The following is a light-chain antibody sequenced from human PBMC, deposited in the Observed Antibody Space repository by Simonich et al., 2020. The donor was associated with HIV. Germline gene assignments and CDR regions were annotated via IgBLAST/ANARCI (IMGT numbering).Light chain of an antibody. J-gene: IGKJ5*01. CDR3: LQGTHWPIA. V-gene: IGKV2-30*02. CDR1: QSLVHSDGNTY. Sequence: DVVMTQSPLSLPVTLGQPASISCRSSQSLVHSDGNTYLNWVQQRPGQAPMRLIYKVSNRDSGVPDRFSGSGSGTEFTLKISRVEAEDIGVYYCLQGTHWPIAFGQGTRLEIK. CDR2: KVS.